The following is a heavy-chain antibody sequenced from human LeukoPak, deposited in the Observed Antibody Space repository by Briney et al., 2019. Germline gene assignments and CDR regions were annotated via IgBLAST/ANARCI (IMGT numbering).Heavy chain of an antibody. V-gene: IGHV3-23*01. D-gene: IGHD2-2*01. J-gene: IGHJ4*02. CDR2: ISGSGGST. CDR3: AKTLRSYCSSTSCYGEYYFDY. CDR1: GFTFSSYA. Sequence: GGSLRLSCAASGFTFSSYAMSWARQAPGEGLEWVSAISGSGGSTYYADSVKGRFTISRDNSKNTLYLQMNSLRAEDTAVYYCAKTLRSYCSSTSCYGEYYFDYWGQGTLVTVSS.